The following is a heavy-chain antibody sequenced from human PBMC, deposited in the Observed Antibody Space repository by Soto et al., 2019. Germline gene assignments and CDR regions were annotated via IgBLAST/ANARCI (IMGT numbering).Heavy chain of an antibody. D-gene: IGHD5-12*01. J-gene: IGHJ4*02. CDR3: AKSPRDGYNLNSAIDY. Sequence: PGGSLRLSCAASGFTFSSYGMHWVRQAPGKGLEWVAVISYDGSNKYYADSVKGRFTISRDNSKNTLYLQMNSLRAEDTAVYYCAKSPRDGYNLNSAIDYWGQGTLVTVSS. V-gene: IGHV3-30*18. CDR1: GFTFSSYG. CDR2: ISYDGSNK.